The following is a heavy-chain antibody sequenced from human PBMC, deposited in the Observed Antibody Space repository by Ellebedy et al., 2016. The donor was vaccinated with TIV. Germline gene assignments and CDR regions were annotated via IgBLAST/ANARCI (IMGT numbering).Heavy chain of an antibody. CDR1: GYTFNSYG. CDR3: ARGSLVLRFLEWLLPNPYYYYGMDV. J-gene: IGHJ6*02. V-gene: IGHV1-18*04. Sequence: ASVKVSCKASGYTFNSYGISWVRQAPGQGLEWMGWISAYSGNTTYAQKIQGRVTMTTDTSTSTGYMELRSLRSDDTAVYFCARGSLVLRFLEWLLPNPYYYYGMDVWGQGTTVTVSS. D-gene: IGHD3-3*01. CDR2: ISAYSGNT.